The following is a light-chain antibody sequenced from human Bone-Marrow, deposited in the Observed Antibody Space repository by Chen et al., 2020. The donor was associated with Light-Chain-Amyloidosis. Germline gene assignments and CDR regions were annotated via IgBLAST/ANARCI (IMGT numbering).Light chain of an antibody. CDR1: NIGSTS. CDR2: DDS. V-gene: IGLV3-21*02. J-gene: IGLJ3*02. CDR3: QVWDRSSDRPV. Sequence: SYVLTQPSSVSVAPGQTATIACGGNNIGSTSVHWYQHTPGQAPLLVVYDDSDRPSGIPERLSGSNSGNTATLTISRVEAWDEADYYCQVWDRSSDRPVFGGGTKLTVL.